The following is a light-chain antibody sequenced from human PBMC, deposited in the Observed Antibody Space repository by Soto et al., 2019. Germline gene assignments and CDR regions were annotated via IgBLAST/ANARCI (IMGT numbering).Light chain of an antibody. Sequence: QSVLTQPPSVSGAPGQRVTISCTGSRSNIGAGYDVNWYQQLPGTAPKLLIYRNSNRPSGVPDRFSGSKSGTSASLAITGLQAEDEADYYCQSYDSSLSGWVFGGGTKLTVL. V-gene: IGLV1-40*01. CDR3: QSYDSSLSGWV. CDR2: RNS. J-gene: IGLJ3*02. CDR1: RSNIGAGYD.